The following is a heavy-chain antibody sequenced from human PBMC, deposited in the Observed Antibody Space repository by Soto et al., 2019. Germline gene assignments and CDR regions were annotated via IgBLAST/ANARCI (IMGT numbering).Heavy chain of an antibody. D-gene: IGHD3-22*01. CDR2: ISGSGGNT. Sequence: GGSLRLSCAASGFTFSSYAMSWVRQAPGKGLEWVSAISGSGGNTYYADSSKGRFTISRDNSKNTLYLQMNSLRSEDTAVYYCEKDSPQHDYDSGGFDAFDNWGQGTMVTVSS. CDR1: GFTFSSYA. V-gene: IGHV3-23*01. J-gene: IGHJ3*02. CDR3: EKDSPQHDYDSGGFDAFDN.